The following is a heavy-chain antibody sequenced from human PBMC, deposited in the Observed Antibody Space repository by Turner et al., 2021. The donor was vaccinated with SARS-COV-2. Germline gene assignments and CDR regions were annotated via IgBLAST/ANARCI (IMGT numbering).Heavy chain of an antibody. CDR3: ARETVNNWVDP. Sequence: QVQLQESGPGLVKPSETLSLTCTVSGVSISSYCWSWIRQSPEKGLEWIAYICYSGSTHHNPSLKSRVTISVDTSKNQFSLKLNSVTAADTAIYFCARETVNNWVDPWGQGTLVTVSS. D-gene: IGHD2-21*02. CDR2: ICYSGST. CDR1: GVSISSYC. V-gene: IGHV4-59*01. J-gene: IGHJ5*02.